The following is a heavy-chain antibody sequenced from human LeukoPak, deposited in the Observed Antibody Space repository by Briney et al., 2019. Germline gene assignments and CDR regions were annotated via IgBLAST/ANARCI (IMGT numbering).Heavy chain of an antibody. Sequence: ASVKVSCKASGYTFTSYGISWVRQAPGQGLEWMGWISAYNGNTNYAQKLQGRVTMTTDTSTSTAYMELRSLRSDDTAVYCCARDLAGVVVPAAIPDAFDIWGQGTMVTVSS. CDR3: ARDLAGVVVPAAIPDAFDI. J-gene: IGHJ3*02. D-gene: IGHD2-2*01. CDR2: ISAYNGNT. V-gene: IGHV1-18*01. CDR1: GYTFTSYG.